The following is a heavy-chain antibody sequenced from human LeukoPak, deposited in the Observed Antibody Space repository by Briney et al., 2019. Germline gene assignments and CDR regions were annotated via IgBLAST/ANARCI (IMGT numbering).Heavy chain of an antibody. J-gene: IGHJ4*02. Sequence: SETLSLTCTVSGGSTSNYFCTWLRQSAGKGLEWIGSIYYSGSTYYNPSLKSRVTISVDTSKNQFSLKLSSVTAADTAVYYCARGSGSGSYANYFDYWGQGTLVTVSS. CDR1: GGSTSNYF. CDR3: ARGSGSGSYANYFDY. CDR2: IYYSGST. V-gene: IGHV4-39*07. D-gene: IGHD3-10*01.